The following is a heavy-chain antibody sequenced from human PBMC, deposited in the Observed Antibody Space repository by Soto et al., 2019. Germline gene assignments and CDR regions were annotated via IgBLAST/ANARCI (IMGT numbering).Heavy chain of an antibody. CDR2: ISSSSSYT. J-gene: IGHJ4*02. CDR3: ARAGRGYSYAPGY. D-gene: IGHD5-18*01. CDR1: GFTFSDYY. V-gene: IGHV3-11*06. Sequence: GGSLSLSCAASGFTFSDYYMSWIRQAPGKGLEWVSYISSSSSYTNYADSVKGRFTISRDNAKNSLYLQMNSLRAEDTAVYYCARAGRGYSYAPGYWGQGTLVTVSS.